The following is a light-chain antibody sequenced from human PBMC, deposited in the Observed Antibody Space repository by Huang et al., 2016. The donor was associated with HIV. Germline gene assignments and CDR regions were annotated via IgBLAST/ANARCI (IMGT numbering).Light chain of an antibody. CDR1: QSVSGY. J-gene: IGKJ2*01. V-gene: IGKV3-11*01. Sequence: ELVLTQSPSPLSLSPGHRATLSCRSSQSVSGYLAWYQQKPGQAPRLLSYDASKRATGSPARVSGSGSGTDFNLTISSLEPEDFAVYYCQQRSNWPPYTFGQGTKLEIK. CDR3: QQRSNWPPYT. CDR2: DAS.